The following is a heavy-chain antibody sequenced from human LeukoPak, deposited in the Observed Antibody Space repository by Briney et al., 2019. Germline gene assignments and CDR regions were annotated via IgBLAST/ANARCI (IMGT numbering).Heavy chain of an antibody. CDR1: GYTFINYY. V-gene: IGHV1-46*01. D-gene: IGHD4/OR15-4a*01. CDR2: INPSGDTI. Sequence: ASVKVSCKASGYTFINYYMHWVRQAPGQGLEWMGIINPSGDTITYAQKFQGRLTMTTDTSTSTVYMELSSLTSEDTAVYYCARTTGRANYLFDFWGQGTLVTASS. J-gene: IGHJ4*02. CDR3: ARTTGRANYLFDF.